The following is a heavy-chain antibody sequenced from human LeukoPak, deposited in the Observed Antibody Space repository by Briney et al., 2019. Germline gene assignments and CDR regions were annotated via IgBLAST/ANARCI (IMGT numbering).Heavy chain of an antibody. CDR3: ARDEYSSGWYLDY. CDR1: VYTFTSYG. V-gene: IGHV1-18*01. J-gene: IGHJ4*02. D-gene: IGHD6-19*01. CDR2: ISAYNGNT. Sequence: ASVKVSCKASVYTFTSYGFSGLGQAPGQRREWMGWISAYNGNTNYAQKLQGIVTMTTDTSTSTAYIELRSLRSDDTAVYYCARDEYSSGWYLDYWGQGTLVTVSS.